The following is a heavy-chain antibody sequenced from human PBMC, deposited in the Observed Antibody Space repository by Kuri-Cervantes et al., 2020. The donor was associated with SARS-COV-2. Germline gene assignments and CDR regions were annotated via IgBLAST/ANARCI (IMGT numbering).Heavy chain of an antibody. CDR3: ARASRLAAPYNYFYYYLDG. V-gene: IGHV1-69*13. Sequence: SVKVSCKASGGTFTSYDINWVRQAPGQGLEWVGGFTPVFGPVHYAQSFQGRVTITADESTRTVYMELSSLRSDDTAVYYCARASRLAAPYNYFYYYLDGWGKGTTVTVSS. D-gene: IGHD6-13*01. CDR2: FTPVFGPV. J-gene: IGHJ6*03. CDR1: GGTFTSYD.